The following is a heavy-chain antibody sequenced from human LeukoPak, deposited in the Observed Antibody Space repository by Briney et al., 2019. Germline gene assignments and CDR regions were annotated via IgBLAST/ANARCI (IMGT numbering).Heavy chain of an antibody. J-gene: IGHJ6*02. CDR2: ISWNSGSI. V-gene: IGHV3-9*01. Sequence: GRSLRLSCAASGFTFDDYAMHWVRQAPGKGLERVSGISWNSGSIGYADSVKGRFTISRDNAKNSQYLQMNSLRAEDTALYYCAKVYGSGSYGYYYGMDVWGQGTTVTVSS. CDR3: AKVYGSGSYGYYYGMDV. CDR1: GFTFDDYA. D-gene: IGHD3-10*01.